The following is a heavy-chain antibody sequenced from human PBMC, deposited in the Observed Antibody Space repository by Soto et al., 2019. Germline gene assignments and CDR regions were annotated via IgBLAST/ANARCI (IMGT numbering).Heavy chain of an antibody. V-gene: IGHV4-59*01. CDR1: GGSISSYY. J-gene: IGHJ6*02. D-gene: IGHD5-18*01. CDR2: MYFRGST. CDR3: ARPLYSYGPMDV. Sequence: SETLSLTCTVSGGSISSYYWSWIRQPPWKGLEWIGYMYFRGSTNYNPSLKSRVTISVDTSKNQFSLKLSSVTAADTAVYYCARPLYSYGPMDVWGQGTTVTVSS.